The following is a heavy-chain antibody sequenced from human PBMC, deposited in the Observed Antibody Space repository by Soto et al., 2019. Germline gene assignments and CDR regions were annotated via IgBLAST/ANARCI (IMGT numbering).Heavy chain of an antibody. J-gene: IGHJ4*02. CDR3: ATAGSNYDYYFDY. CDR2: MNPNSGNT. CDR1: GYTFTSYD. Sequence: ASVKVSCKASGYTFTSYDINWVRQATGQGLEWMGWMNPNSGNTGYAQKFQGRVTMARNTSISTAYMELGSLRSEDTAVYYCATAGSNYDYYFDYWGQGTLVT. D-gene: IGHD4-4*01. V-gene: IGHV1-8*01.